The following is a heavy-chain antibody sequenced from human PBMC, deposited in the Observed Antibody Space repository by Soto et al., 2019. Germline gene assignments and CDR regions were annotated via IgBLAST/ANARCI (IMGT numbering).Heavy chain of an antibody. CDR3: ARVLGGLSGSYFDY. Sequence: GASVKVSCKASGYTFTRYGIVWVRQAPGQGLEWLGVVNPSSGTTTYAQKFHGRVAMTRDTSTSTVYMELSSLRSEDTAVYYCARVLGGLSGSYFDYWGKGTLVTVSS. CDR1: GYTFTRYG. J-gene: IGHJ4*02. D-gene: IGHD3-16*01. CDR2: VNPSSGTT. V-gene: IGHV1-46*03.